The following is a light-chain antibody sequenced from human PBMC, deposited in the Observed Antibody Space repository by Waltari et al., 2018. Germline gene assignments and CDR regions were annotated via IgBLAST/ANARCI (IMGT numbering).Light chain of an antibody. CDR3: QQYSDSPPSLT. CDR2: RAS. CDR1: QSVSSFD. J-gene: IGKJ4*01. V-gene: IGKV3-20*01. Sequence: EIVLTQSPGTLSIPPGERATLSRKASQSVSSFDLACYQQKPGQAPRLLIYRASTRATGIPDRFSGSGSGTYFTLTISRLEPEDFAMYYCQQYSDSPPSLTFGGGTRVEI.